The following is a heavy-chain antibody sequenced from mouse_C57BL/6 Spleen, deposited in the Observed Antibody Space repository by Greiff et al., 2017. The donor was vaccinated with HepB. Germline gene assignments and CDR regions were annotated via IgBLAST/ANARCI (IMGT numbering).Heavy chain of an antibody. Sequence: EVHLVESGGGLVKPGGSLKLSCAASGFTFSDYGMHWVRQAPEKGLEWVAYISSGSSTIYYADTVKGRFTISRDNAKNTLFLQMTSLRSEDTAMYYCARGWLGDYAMDYWGQGTSVTVSS. CDR3: ARGWLGDYAMDY. D-gene: IGHD2-3*01. CDR2: ISSGSSTI. CDR1: GFTFSDYG. J-gene: IGHJ4*01. V-gene: IGHV5-17*01.